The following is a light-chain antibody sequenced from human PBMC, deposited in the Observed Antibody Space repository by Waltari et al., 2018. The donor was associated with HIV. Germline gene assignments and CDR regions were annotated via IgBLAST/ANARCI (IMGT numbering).Light chain of an antibody. CDR2: EVS. CDR1: SSDVASYNR. V-gene: IGLV2-18*02. J-gene: IGLJ3*02. Sequence: QSALTQPPSVSGSPGQSVTLSCPGTSSDVASYNRFSWYQQPPGTAPKLMIYEVSHRPSGVPDRFSGSKSGNTASLTISGLQAEDEADYYSSSYTSSSTWVFGGGTKLTVL. CDR3: SSYTSSSTWV.